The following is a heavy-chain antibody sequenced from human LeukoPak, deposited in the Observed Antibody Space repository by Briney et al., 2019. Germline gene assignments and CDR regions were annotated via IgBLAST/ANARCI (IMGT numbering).Heavy chain of an antibody. CDR1: GFTFSSYA. J-gene: IGHJ4*01. CDR2: ISGSGGST. D-gene: IGHD3-10*01. V-gene: IGHV3-23*01. CDR3: AKDRYTMVRGVAPDRSFDY. Sequence: GGSLRLSCAASGFTFSSYAMSWVRQAPGKGLEWVSAISGSGGSTYYADSVKGRFTISRDNSKNTLYLQMNSLRAEDTAVYYCAKDRYTMVRGVAPDRSFDYWGQGTLVTVSS.